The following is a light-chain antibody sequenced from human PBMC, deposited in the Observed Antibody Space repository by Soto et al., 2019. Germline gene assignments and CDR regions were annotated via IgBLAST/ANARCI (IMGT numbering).Light chain of an antibody. V-gene: IGKV1-27*01. Sequence: DIQMTQSPSSLYASVGDRVTITCRASQGISNYLAWYQQKPGKVPKLLIYAASTLQSGVPSRLSGSGSGTDFTLTISSLQPEDVATYYCQKYNSAPPTWTFGQGTKVEIK. CDR2: AAS. CDR1: QGISNY. CDR3: QKYNSAPPTWT. J-gene: IGKJ1*01.